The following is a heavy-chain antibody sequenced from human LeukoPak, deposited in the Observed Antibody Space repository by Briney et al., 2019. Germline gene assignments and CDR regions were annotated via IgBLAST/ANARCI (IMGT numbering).Heavy chain of an antibody. V-gene: IGHV4-39*01. CDR1: GDSISSSSYY. CDR3: ARHGYSSGPYYFDY. CDR2: IYYSGST. J-gene: IGHJ4*02. Sequence: PSETLSLTCTVSGDSISSSSYYWGWIRQPPGKGLEWIGSIYYSGSTCYNPSLQSRVTISVDTSKNQFSLKLSSVTAADTAVYYCARHGYSSGPYYFDYWGQGTLVTVSS. D-gene: IGHD6-19*01.